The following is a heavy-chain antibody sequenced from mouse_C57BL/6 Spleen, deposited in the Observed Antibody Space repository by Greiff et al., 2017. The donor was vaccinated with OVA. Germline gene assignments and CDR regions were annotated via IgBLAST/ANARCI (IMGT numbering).Heavy chain of an antibody. V-gene: IGHV1-82*01. CDR2: IYPGDGDT. CDR1: GYAFSSSW. Sequence: VQLQQSGPELVKPGASVKISCKASGYAFSSSWMNWVKQRPGKGLEWIGRIYPGDGDTNYNGKFKGKATLTADKSSSTAYMQLSSLTSEDSAVYFCAREGAYYSNPAWFAYWGQGTLVTVSA. CDR3: AREGAYYSNPAWFAY. J-gene: IGHJ3*01. D-gene: IGHD2-5*01.